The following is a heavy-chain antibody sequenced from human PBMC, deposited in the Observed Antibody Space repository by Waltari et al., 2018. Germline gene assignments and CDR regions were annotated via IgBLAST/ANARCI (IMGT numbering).Heavy chain of an antibody. D-gene: IGHD1-26*01. CDR1: GYTFTKYY. V-gene: IGHV1-2*02. Sequence: QVHLAQSGAEVKKPGASLNVSCKASGYTFTKYYLHWVGQVPGHGLAGMGWINPNNGVTKDAQTFQGRVTMTRDTSIGAGYLELARLRSDDTAIDYCATLKMAGSTNWGDGTLVTVAS. CDR2: INPNNGVT. J-gene: IGHJ4*01. CDR3: ATLKMAGSTN.